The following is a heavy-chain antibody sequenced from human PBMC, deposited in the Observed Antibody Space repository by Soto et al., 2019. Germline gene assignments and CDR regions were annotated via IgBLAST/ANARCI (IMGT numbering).Heavy chain of an antibody. D-gene: IGHD3-10*01. CDR1: GFTFSSYW. V-gene: IGHV3-7*03. CDR2: IKQDGSEK. Sequence: PVGSLRLSCAASGFTFSSYWMSWVRQAPGKGLEWVANIKQDGSEKYYVDSVKGRFTISRDNAKNSLYLQMNSLRAEDTAVYYCASSYYGSGIYSESYYYYYGMDVWGQGTTVTVS. J-gene: IGHJ6*02. CDR3: ASSYYGSGIYSESYYYYYGMDV.